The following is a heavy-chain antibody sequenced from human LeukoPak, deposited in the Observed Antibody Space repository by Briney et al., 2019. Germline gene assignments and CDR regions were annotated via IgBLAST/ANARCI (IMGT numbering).Heavy chain of an antibody. CDR3: ARHGREWLWDDY. CDR2: IYTSGST. J-gene: IGHJ4*02. CDR1: GGSISSSSYY. V-gene: IGHV4-61*09. Sequence: SETLSLTCTVSGGSISSSSYYWSWIRQPAGQGLEWIGHIYTSGSTNHNPSLKSRVTMSVDTSKNQFSLKLSSVTAADTAVYYCARHGREWLWDDYWGQGTLVTVSS. D-gene: IGHD3-3*01.